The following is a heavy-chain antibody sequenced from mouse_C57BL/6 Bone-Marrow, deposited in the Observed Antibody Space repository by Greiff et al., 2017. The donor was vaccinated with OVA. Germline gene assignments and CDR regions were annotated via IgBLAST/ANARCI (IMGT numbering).Heavy chain of an antibody. J-gene: IGHJ4*01. CDR3: PRELITTVVGAMDY. Sequence: EVHLVESGGGLVKPGGSLKLSCAASGFTFSSYAMSWVRQTPEKRLEWVATISDGGSYTYYPDNVKGRFTISRDNAKNNLYLQMSHLKSEDTAMYYCPRELITTVVGAMDYWGQGTSVTVSS. D-gene: IGHD1-1*01. CDR2: ISDGGSYT. V-gene: IGHV5-4*01. CDR1: GFTFSSYA.